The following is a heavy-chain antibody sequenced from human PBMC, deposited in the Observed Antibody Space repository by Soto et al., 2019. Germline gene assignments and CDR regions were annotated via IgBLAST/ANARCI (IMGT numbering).Heavy chain of an antibody. D-gene: IGHD2-2*01. CDR2: IYYGGNT. V-gene: IGHV4-31*02. J-gene: IGHJ6*03. CDR3: ARSLPGGTIFYMDV. CDR1: SGSVTSGRFF. Sequence: QVQLRESGPGVVKPSETLSLICSVSSGSVTSGRFFWSWVRQHPGKGLEWIGHIYYGGNTYYNPSLKGRVAMSVDTSKNRFSLTLSALTAAATAVYYCARSLPGGTIFYMDVWGEGTTVTVSS.